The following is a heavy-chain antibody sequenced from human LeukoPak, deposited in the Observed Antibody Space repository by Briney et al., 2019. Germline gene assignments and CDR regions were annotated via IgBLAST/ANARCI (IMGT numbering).Heavy chain of an antibody. Sequence: GGSLRLSCSASGFAFSVYAMSWLRQPPGKGLEWVSTINANSGTTSYAASVRGRFTISRDNSKNTLYLQLNTLRADDTATYYCAKPISGGLAVTADWFHPWGQGTLDVVSS. D-gene: IGHD6-19*01. CDR2: INANSGTT. CDR3: AKPISGGLAVTADWFHP. V-gene: IGHV3-23*01. J-gene: IGHJ5*01. CDR1: GFAFSVYA.